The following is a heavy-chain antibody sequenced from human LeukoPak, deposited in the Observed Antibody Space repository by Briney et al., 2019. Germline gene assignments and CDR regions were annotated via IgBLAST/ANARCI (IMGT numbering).Heavy chain of an antibody. CDR3: ARASYSIPLDY. D-gene: IGHD6-13*01. CDR2: IIPNSGAT. V-gene: IGHV1-2*02. J-gene: IGHJ4*02. Sequence: ASVKVSRKASGYTFTGYYIHWVRQAPGQGLEWMGWIIPNSGATNYLQKFQGRVTMTRGTSISTAYMELSSLRSDDSAFYYCARASYSIPLDYWGQGTLVTVSS. CDR1: GYTFTGYY.